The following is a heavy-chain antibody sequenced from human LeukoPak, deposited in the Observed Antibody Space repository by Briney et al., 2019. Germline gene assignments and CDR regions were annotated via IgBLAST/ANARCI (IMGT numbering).Heavy chain of an antibody. V-gene: IGHV1-8*01. CDR1: GYTFTSYD. Sequence: ASVKVSCKASGYTFTSYDINWVRQATGQGLEWMGWMNPSSGNTGYAQKFQGRVTMTRNTSISTAYMELSSLRSVDTAVYYCASLIAAAGFRSYYGMDVWGQGTTVTVSS. D-gene: IGHD6-13*01. J-gene: IGHJ6*02. CDR2: MNPSSGNT. CDR3: ASLIAAAGFRSYYGMDV.